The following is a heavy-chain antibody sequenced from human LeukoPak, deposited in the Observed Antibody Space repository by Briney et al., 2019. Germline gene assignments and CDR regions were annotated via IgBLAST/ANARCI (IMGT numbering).Heavy chain of an antibody. J-gene: IGHJ4*02. CDR1: GGTFSSYA. D-gene: IGHD3-10*01. CDR3: ARDYGLGESNYFDY. V-gene: IGHV1-69*05. Sequence: SVKVSCKASGGTFSSYAISWVRQAPGQGLEWMGGIIPIFGTANYAQKFQGRVTITTDESTSTAYMELSSLRSEGTAVYYCARDYGLGESNYFDYWGQGTLVTVSS. CDR2: IIPIFGTA.